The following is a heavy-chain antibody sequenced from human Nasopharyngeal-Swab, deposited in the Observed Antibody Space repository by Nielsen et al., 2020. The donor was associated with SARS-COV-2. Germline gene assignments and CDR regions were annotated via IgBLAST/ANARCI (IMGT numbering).Heavy chain of an antibody. D-gene: IGHD2-15*01. V-gene: IGHV3-73*01. J-gene: IGHJ4*02. CDR3: TRRGGGCYSGRDY. CDR1: GFTFSYSA. CDR2: IRSTGNNYAT. Sequence: GESLKISCAASGFTFSYSAIHWVRQASGEGLEWVARIRSTGNNYATAYSASVKGRFIIFRDDPTNTAYLQMNSLKTEDTAMYYCTRRGGGCYSGRDYWGQGTLVTVSS.